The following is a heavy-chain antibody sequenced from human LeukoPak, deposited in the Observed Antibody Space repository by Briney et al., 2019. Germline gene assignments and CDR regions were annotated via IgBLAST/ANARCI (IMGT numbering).Heavy chain of an antibody. Sequence: PSETLSLTCTVSGGSISSYYWSWNRQHPGKGLEWIGYIYYSGSTYYNPSLKSRVTISVDTSKNQFSLKLSSVTAADTAVYYCARGKVATSSSWTATLYFDYWGQGWLVTVSS. J-gene: IGHJ4*02. CDR2: IYYSGST. CDR1: GGSISSYY. V-gene: IGHV4-59*06. D-gene: IGHD6-13*01. CDR3: ARGKVATSSSWTATLYFDY.